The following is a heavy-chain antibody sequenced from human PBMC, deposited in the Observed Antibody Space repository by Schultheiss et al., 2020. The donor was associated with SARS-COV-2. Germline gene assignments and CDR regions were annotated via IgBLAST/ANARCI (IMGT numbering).Heavy chain of an antibody. J-gene: IGHJ4*02. Sequence: SETLSLTCTVSGGSISSYYWSWIRQPPGKGLEWIGYIYYSGSTNYNPSLQSRVTISVDKSENQFSLKLNSVTAADTAVYYCARLLTTAGRFDYWGQGTLVTVSS. CDR1: GGSISSYY. CDR2: IYYSGST. CDR3: ARLLTTAGRFDY. D-gene: IGHD1-1*01. V-gene: IGHV4-59*12.